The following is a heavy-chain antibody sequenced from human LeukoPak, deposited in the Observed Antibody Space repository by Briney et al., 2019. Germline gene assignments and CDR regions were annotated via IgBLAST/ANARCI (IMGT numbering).Heavy chain of an antibody. CDR3: ARDLLYYDFWSGYYRNYYMDV. D-gene: IGHD3-3*01. J-gene: IGHJ6*03. CDR1: GFTFSSYW. V-gene: IGHV3-7*01. Sequence: GGSLRLSCAASGFTFSSYWMSWVRQAPGKGLEWVANIKQDGSEKYYVDSVKGRFTISRDNAKNSLYLQMNSLRAEDTAVYYCARDLLYYDFWSGYYRNYYMDVWGKGTTVTVSS. CDR2: IKQDGSEK.